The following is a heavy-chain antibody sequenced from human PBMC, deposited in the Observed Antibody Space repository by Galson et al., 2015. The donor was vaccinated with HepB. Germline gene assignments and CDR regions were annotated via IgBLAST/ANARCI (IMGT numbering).Heavy chain of an antibody. J-gene: IGHJ4*02. CDR3: ARDLVGGDYFSGLIY. CDR1: GFTFSSYS. V-gene: IGHV3-21*01. Sequence: SLRLSCAASGFTFSSYSMNWVRQAPGKGLEWVSSISSSSYIYYADSVKGRFTISRDNAKNSLYLQMNSLRAEDTAVYYCARDLVGGDYFSGLIYWGQGTLVTVSS. CDR2: ISSSSYI. D-gene: IGHD4-17*01.